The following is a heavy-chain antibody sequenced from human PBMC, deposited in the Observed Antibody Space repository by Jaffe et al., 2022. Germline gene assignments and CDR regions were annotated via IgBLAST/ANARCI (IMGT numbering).Heavy chain of an antibody. CDR2: IIPILGIA. Sequence: QVQLVQSGAEVKKPGSSVKVSCKASGGTFSSYTISWVRQAPGQGLEWMGRIIPILGIANYAQKFQGRVTITADKSTSTAYMELSSLRSEDTAVYYCARDAPLDYYDSSGYSRDWYFDLWGRGTLVTVSS. CDR3: ARDAPLDYYDSSGYSRDWYFDL. J-gene: IGHJ2*01. CDR1: GGTFSSYT. D-gene: IGHD3-22*01. V-gene: IGHV1-69*08.